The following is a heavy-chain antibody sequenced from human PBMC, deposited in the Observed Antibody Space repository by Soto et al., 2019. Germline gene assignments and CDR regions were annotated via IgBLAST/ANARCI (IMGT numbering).Heavy chain of an antibody. CDR2: ISSNGGST. J-gene: IGHJ4*02. D-gene: IGHD6-13*01. CDR3: VKDQQLVQFDY. Sequence: GGSLRLSCSASGFTFSSYAMHWVRQAPGKGLEYVSAISSNGGSTYYADSVKGRFTISRDNSKNTLYLQMSSLRAEDTAVYYSVKDQQLVQFDYWGQGTLVTVSS. V-gene: IGHV3-64D*08. CDR1: GFTFSSYA.